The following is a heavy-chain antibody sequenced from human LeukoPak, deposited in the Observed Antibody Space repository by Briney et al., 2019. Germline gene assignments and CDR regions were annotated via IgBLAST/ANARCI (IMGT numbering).Heavy chain of an antibody. V-gene: IGHV3-48*03. CDR2: VSSSGSTI. CDR3: AREADAFDI. Sequence: GSLRLSCAASGFTFSSYEMNWVRQAPGKGLEWVSYVSSSGSTIYYADSVKGRFTISRDNAKNSLYLQMNSLRAEDTAVYYCAREADAFDIWGQGTMVTVSS. CDR1: GFTFSSYE. J-gene: IGHJ3*02.